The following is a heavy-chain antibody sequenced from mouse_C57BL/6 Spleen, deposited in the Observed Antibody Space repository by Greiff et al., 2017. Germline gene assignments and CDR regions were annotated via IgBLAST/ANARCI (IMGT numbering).Heavy chain of an antibody. CDR2: IDPSDSET. CDR3: ARSPFYYGLDY. CDR1: GYTFTSYW. Sequence: VQLQQPGAELVRPGSSVKLSCKASGYTFTSYWMHWVKQRPIQGLEWIGNIDPSDSETHYNQKFKGKANLTVDTSSRTAYMQLSSLTSEDSAVYYCARSPFYYGLDYWGQGTTLTVSS. V-gene: IGHV1-52*01. J-gene: IGHJ2*01. D-gene: IGHD1-1*01.